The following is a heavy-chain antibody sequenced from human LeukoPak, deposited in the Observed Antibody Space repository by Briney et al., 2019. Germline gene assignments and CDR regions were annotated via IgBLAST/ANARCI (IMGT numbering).Heavy chain of an antibody. V-gene: IGHV4-59*01. CDR3: ARGQLGDGYNFDY. D-gene: IGHD5-24*01. Sequence: PSETLSLTCAVYGGSFSGYYWSWIRQPPGKGLEWIGYIYYSGSTNYNPSLKSRVTVSVDTSKNQFSLKLSSVTAADTAIYYCARGQLGDGYNFDYWGQGTLVTVSS. J-gene: IGHJ4*02. CDR2: IYYSGST. CDR1: GGSFSGYY.